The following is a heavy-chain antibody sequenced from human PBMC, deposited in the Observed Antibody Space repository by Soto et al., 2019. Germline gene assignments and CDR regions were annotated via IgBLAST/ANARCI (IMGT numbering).Heavy chain of an antibody. V-gene: IGHV1-8*01. Sequence: QAHLEQSGAEGKRPGASVKVSCKDSGYTFSDYDINWLRQASGQGPEWTGWMNAKSGDTFFAQRFQGKFNMTWDTSVTTAYVEVRSLTSDDTAMYYCARGNPFNYAGFDVWGQGTTVGVSS. CDR1: GYTFSDYD. D-gene: IGHD3-16*01. CDR3: ARGNPFNYAGFDV. CDR2: MNAKSGDT. J-gene: IGHJ6*02.